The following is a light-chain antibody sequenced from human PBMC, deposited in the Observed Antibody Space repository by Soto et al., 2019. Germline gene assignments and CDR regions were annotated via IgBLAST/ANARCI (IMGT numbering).Light chain of an antibody. V-gene: IGKV3-20*01. CDR2: DAS. Sequence: EIVLTQSPGTLSLSSGERATLSCRASQNVARNYLAWYQQRPGQAPRLLIYDASTRATGIPDRFSGSGSGTDFTLTISRLEPEDSAVYFCQQYARSPLAFGGGTKVDIK. CDR1: QNVARNY. CDR3: QQYARSPLA. J-gene: IGKJ4*01.